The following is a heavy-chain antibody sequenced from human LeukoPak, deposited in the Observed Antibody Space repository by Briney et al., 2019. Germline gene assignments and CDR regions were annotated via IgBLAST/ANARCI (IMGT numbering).Heavy chain of an antibody. D-gene: IGHD3-22*01. V-gene: IGHV3-30*18. J-gene: IGHJ4*02. CDR1: GXTLSTFG. Sequence: HPGGSLRLSCAASGXTLSTFGNHWVRQAPGKGLEWVASISSDGNPKYYVGSVEGRFTISRDNSRNTLYLQMNSLRTEDTAVYYCAKAGAYDSSGYYYYLDYWGQGTLVTVPS. CDR2: ISSDGNPK. CDR3: AKAGAYDSSGYYYYLDY.